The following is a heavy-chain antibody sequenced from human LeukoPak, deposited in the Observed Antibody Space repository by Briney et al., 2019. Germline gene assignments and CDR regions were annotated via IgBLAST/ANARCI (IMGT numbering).Heavy chain of an antibody. CDR3: ARASLAYCGGDCYYYWYFDL. J-gene: IGHJ2*01. V-gene: IGHV4-30-2*01. CDR2: IYHSGST. CDR1: GGSISSYS. D-gene: IGHD2-21*02. Sequence: SETLSLTCTVSGGSISSYSWSWIRQPPGKGLEWIGYIYHSGSTYYNPSLKSRVTISVDRSKNQFSLKLSSVTAADTAVYYCARASLAYCGGDCYYYWYFDLWGRGTLVTVSS.